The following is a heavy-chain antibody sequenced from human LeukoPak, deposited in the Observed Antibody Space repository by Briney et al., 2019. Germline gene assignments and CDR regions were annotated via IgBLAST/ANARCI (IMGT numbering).Heavy chain of an antibody. D-gene: IGHD6-13*01. Sequence: SETLSLLCTVSGGPISTYSWNWIRQAPGKGLQWIGYIYYSGTLYFNPSLKSRVAVSIDTSKNQFSLKVTSVNASATAVYFCARTSSWYEGAWFDSWGQGTLVTVSS. CDR3: ARTSSWYEGAWFDS. J-gene: IGHJ5*01. CDR2: IYYSGTL. CDR1: GGPISTYS. V-gene: IGHV4-59*04.